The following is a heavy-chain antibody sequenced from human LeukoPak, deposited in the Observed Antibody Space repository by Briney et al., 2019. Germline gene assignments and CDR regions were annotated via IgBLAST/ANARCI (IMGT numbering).Heavy chain of an antibody. CDR3: AGAPRGSYPDP. J-gene: IGHJ5*02. D-gene: IGHD1-26*01. V-gene: IGHV4-4*07. CDR2: IYTSGST. CDR1: GGSISSYY. Sequence: SETLSLTCTVSGGSISSYYWSWIRQPAGKGLEWIGRIYTSGSTNYNPSLKSRVTMSVDTSKNQFSLQLNSVTPEDTAVYYCAGAPRGSYPDPWGQGTLVTVSS.